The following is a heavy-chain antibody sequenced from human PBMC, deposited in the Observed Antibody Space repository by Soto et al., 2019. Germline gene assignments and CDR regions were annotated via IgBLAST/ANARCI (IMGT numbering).Heavy chain of an antibody. Sequence: QVQLVQSGAEVKKPGSSVKVSCKASGGTFSSYAISWVRQAPGQGLEWMGGIIPIFGTANYAQKFQGRVTSTADESTSTADMELSSLRSEDTAVYYCARETHSSGWYKDAFDIWGQGTMVTVSS. D-gene: IGHD6-19*01. CDR3: ARETHSSGWYKDAFDI. CDR1: GGTFSSYA. J-gene: IGHJ3*02. V-gene: IGHV1-69*12. CDR2: IIPIFGTA.